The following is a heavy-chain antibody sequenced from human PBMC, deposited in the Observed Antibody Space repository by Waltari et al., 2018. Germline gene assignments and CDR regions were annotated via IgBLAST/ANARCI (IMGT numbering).Heavy chain of an antibody. CDR3: ARHRRGSNGIDY. CDR2: TDHRGAT. V-gene: IGHV4-34*01. CDR1: GESFHTYD. D-gene: IGHD7-27*01. Sequence: QVQLQQWGAGLLKPPVTMSPTCSYYGESFHTYDWIWVRQPQGKGLEWIGETDHRGATKYNPSLASRVTISLDTSKSQFSLSLRSVIAADAAMYYCARHRRGSNGIDYWGQGTLVTVSS. J-gene: IGHJ4*02.